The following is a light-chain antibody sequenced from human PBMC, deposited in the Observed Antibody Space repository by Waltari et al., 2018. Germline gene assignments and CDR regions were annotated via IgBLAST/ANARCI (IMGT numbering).Light chain of an antibody. Sequence: DTVMTQSPNSLAVSLGERATINCKSSQNILYSSNNKNYLAWYQQKPGQPPKLLLYWASTRASGVPDRFSGSVSGTDFTLTISRLRTEDVAVYYCQQYYTIPITVGQGTRLEIK. CDR1: QNILYSSNNKNY. V-gene: IGKV4-1*01. CDR3: QQYYTIPIT. CDR2: WAS. J-gene: IGKJ5*01.